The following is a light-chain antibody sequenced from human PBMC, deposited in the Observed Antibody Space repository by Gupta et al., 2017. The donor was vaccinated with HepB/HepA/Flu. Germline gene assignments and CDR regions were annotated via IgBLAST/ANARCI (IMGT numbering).Light chain of an antibody. J-gene: IGKJ5*01. CDR2: GAF. CDR1: QSIYNY. Sequence: DIHMTQSPSSLSASVGARVTITCRASQSIYNYLNWYQQKPGKAPKVLIYGAFNLQSGVPSRFSGSGSGTDFTLTISSLQPEDFATYYCQQRDSTSITFGQGTQLEI. V-gene: IGKV1-39*01. CDR3: QQRDSTSIT.